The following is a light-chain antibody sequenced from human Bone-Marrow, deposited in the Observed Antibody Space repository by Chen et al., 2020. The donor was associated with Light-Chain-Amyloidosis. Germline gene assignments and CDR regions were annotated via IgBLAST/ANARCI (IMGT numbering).Light chain of an antibody. CDR3: QSADCSGTYEVI. V-gene: IGLV3-25*03. J-gene: IGLJ2*01. CDR1: AFPTKY. Sequence: SYELTQPPSVSVSPGQTARSTCSGDAFPTKYAYWYQQKPGQAPVLVIQRDTERPSGISERFSGSSSGTTATVTISGVQAEDEDDYHCQSADCSGTYEVIFGGGTKLTVL. CDR2: RDT.